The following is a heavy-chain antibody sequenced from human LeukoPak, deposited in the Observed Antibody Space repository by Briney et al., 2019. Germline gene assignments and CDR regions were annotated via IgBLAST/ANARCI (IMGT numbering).Heavy chain of an antibody. D-gene: IGHD3-10*01. CDR1: GFTFSDYA. V-gene: IGHV3-30*04. Sequence: GGSLRLSCAASGFTFSDYAMHWLRQAPGKGLEWVAVISYDGSKKYYADSVKGRFTISRDNSKNTLYLQMNSLRAEDTAVYYCARDGTVLWFGESNYFDYWGQGTLVTVSS. CDR2: ISYDGSKK. CDR3: ARDGTVLWFGESNYFDY. J-gene: IGHJ4*02.